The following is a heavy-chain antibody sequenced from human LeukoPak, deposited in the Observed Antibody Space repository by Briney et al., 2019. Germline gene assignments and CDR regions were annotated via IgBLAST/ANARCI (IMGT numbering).Heavy chain of an antibody. Sequence: SETLSLTCTVSGGSIRSYYWSWIRQPPGKGLEWIGYIYYSGSTNYNPSLKSRVTISVDTSKNQFSLKLSSVTAADTAVYYCARETFGGVEDYWGQGTLVTVSS. D-gene: IGHD3-16*01. CDR2: IYYSGST. J-gene: IGHJ4*02. CDR1: GGSIRSYY. V-gene: IGHV4-59*01. CDR3: ARETFGGVEDY.